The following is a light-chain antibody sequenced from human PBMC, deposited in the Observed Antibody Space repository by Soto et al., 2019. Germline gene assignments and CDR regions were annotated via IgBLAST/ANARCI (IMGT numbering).Light chain of an antibody. J-gene: IGLJ1*01. CDR2: EVS. V-gene: IGLV2-14*01. CDR1: SSDVGGYNY. CDR3: SSSAIRSTPIYV. Sequence: QSALTQPASVSGSPGQSITISCTGTSSDVGGYNYVSWYQHHPDKAPKLIISEVSNRPSGISNRFSGSKSGNTASLTISGLQTEDEADYYCSSSAIRSTPIYVFGTGTKLTVL.